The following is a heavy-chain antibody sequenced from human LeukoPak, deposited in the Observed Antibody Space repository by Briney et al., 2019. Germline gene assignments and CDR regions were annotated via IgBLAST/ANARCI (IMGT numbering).Heavy chain of an antibody. J-gene: IGHJ3*02. CDR3: AKGKVGATFDAFDI. V-gene: IGHV3-9*01. D-gene: IGHD1-26*01. CDR1: GFPFDDYA. Sequence: RPGRSLSLSCEAFGFPFDDYALTWFRQVPGKALEGVSGISWNSGSIGYADSVKGRFTISRDNAKNSLYLQMNSLRAEDTALYYCAKGKVGATFDAFDIWGQGTMVTVSS. CDR2: ISWNSGSI.